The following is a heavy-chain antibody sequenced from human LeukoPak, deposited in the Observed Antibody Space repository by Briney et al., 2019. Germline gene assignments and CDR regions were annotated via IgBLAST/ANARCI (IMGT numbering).Heavy chain of an antibody. CDR1: GGSISSYY. V-gene: IGHV4-59*01. J-gene: IGHJ4*02. CDR3: ARSIGAVWYFDY. CDR2: IYYSGSS. Sequence: SETLSLTCTVSGGSISSYYWSWIRQPPGKGLEWIGYIYYSGSSNYNPSLKSRVTIPIATSKNQFSLKLSSVTAADTAIYYCARSIGAVWYFDYWGQGTLVTVSS. D-gene: IGHD6-13*01.